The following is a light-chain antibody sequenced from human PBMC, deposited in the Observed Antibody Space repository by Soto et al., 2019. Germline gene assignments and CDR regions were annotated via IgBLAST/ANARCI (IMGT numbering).Light chain of an antibody. CDR1: SSDVGGYNY. Sequence: QSVLTQPPSASGSPGQSVAISCTGTSSDVGGYNYVSWYQQHPGKAPKLMIYEGSKRPSGVPDRFSGSKSGNTASLTVSGLQAEDEADYYCSSYAGSNNLVFAGGTKLTVL. V-gene: IGLV2-8*01. CDR3: SSYAGSNNLV. J-gene: IGLJ3*02. CDR2: EGS.